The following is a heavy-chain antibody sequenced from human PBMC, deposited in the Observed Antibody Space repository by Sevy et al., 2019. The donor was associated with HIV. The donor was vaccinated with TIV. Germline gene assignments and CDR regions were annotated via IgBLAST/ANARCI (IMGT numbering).Heavy chain of an antibody. CDR3: TRELTSGGLLLEDYYYFGMDV. Sequence: GGCLRLSCAASGFTFSSYAMHWVRQAPGKGLEWLAVISYDGNNKYHADSVKDRFTISRDNSKNRLYLQMNSLTAEDTAVYYCTRELTSGGLLLEDYYYFGMDVWGQGTTVTVSS. V-gene: IGHV3-30*04. J-gene: IGHJ6*02. CDR1: GFTFSSYA. CDR2: ISYDGNNK. D-gene: IGHD3-16*01.